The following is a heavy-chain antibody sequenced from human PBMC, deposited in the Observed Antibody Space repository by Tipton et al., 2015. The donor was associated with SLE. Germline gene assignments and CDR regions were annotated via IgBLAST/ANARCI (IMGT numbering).Heavy chain of an antibody. CDR1: GDSISRNSYY. V-gene: IGHV4-61*02. Sequence: TLSLTCTVSGDSISRNSYYWSWIRQPAGKGLEWIGRMFAGGSTDYNPSLKSRVTISVDTSKNQFSLRLSSVTAADTAVYYCARELDTFDIWGQGTMVTVSS. CDR3: ARELDTFDI. CDR2: MFAGGST. J-gene: IGHJ3*02.